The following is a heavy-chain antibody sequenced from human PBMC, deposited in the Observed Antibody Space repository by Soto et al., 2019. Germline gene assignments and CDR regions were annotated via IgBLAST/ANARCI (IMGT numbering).Heavy chain of an antibody. CDR1: GYSFTSYW. CDR2: IYPGDSDT. J-gene: IGHJ3*02. CDR3: ARRRLAYDAFDI. V-gene: IGHV5-51*01. Sequence: GESLKISCQGSGYSFTSYWIGWVRQMPGKGLEWMGIIYPGDSDTRYSPSFQAQVTISADKSTSTPYLQWSSLKASDTAMYYCARRRLAYDAFDIWGQGTMVTVSS. D-gene: IGHD4-17*01.